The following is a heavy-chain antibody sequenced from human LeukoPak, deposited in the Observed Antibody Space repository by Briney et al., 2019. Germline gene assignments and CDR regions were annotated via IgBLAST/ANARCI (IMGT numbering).Heavy chain of an antibody. CDR1: GFTFSSYD. CDR2: IGTAGDT. J-gene: IGHJ3*02. CDR3: AREGRSSGSDAFDI. Sequence: GGSLRLSCAASGFTFSSYDMRWVRQATGKGLEWVSAIGTAGDTYYPGSVKGRFTISRENAKNSLYLQMNSLRAEDTAVYYCAREGRSSGSDAFDIWGQGTMVTVSS. V-gene: IGHV3-13*01. D-gene: IGHD6-19*01.